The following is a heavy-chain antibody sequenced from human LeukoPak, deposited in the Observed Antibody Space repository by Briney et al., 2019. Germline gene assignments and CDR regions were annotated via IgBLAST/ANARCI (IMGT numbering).Heavy chain of an antibody. CDR2: IKSKTDGGTT. CDR1: GFTFSNAW. D-gene: IGHD3-3*02. V-gene: IGHV3-15*01. Sequence: KPGGSLRLSCAASGFTFSNAWMSWVRQAPGKGLEWVGRIKSKTDGGTTDYAAPVKGRFTISRDDSKNTLYLQMNSLRPEDTAVYYCAREVTAIFDIDYWGQGTLVTVSP. CDR3: AREVTAIFDIDY. J-gene: IGHJ4*02.